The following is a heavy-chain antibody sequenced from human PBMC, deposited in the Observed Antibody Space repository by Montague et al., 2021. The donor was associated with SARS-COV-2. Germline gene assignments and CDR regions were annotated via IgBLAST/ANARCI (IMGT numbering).Heavy chain of an antibody. CDR1: GYSISSGYY. V-gene: IGHV4-38-2*02. J-gene: IGHJ6*02. Sequence: SETPSLTCTVSGYSISSGYYWGWIRQPPGKGLEWIGSIYHSGSTYYNPSLKSRVTISVDTSKNQFSLKLSSVTAADTAVYYSWGGVGAPYYYYGMDVWGQGTTVTVSS. D-gene: IGHD1-26*01. CDR2: IYHSGST. CDR3: WGGVGAPYYYYGMDV.